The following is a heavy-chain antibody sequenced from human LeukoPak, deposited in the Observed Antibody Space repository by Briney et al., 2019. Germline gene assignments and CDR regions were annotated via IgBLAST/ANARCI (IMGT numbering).Heavy chain of an antibody. CDR3: ASDWTWHGDNDY. CDR2: IHYSGRT. D-gene: IGHD4-17*01. J-gene: IGHJ4*02. Sequence: SETLSLTCTVSGGSISGYYWSWIRQPPGKGLEWIGYIHYSGRTSYKSSVKSRLTISVDTSKNQFSLKVTSVTAADTAVYYCASDWTWHGDNDYWGPGTLVTVSS. CDR1: GGSISGYY. V-gene: IGHV4-59*01.